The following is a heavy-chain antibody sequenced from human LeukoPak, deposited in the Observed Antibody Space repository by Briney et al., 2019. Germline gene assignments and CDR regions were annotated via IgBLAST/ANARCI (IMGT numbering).Heavy chain of an antibody. V-gene: IGHV3-23*01. CDR1: GFTFSSYA. D-gene: IGHD3-22*01. Sequence: PGGSLRLSCAASGFTFSSYAMSWVRQAPGKGLEWVSAISGSGGSTYYAGSVKGRFTISRDNSKNTLYLQMNSLRAEDTAVYYCAKTPTYYYDSSGLYYFDYWGQGTLVTVSS. CDR2: ISGSGGST. CDR3: AKTPTYYYDSSGLYYFDY. J-gene: IGHJ4*02.